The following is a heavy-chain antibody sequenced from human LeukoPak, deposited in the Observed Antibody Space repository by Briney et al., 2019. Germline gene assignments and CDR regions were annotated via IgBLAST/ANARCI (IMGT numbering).Heavy chain of an antibody. CDR1: GYSFTSYW. V-gene: IGHV5-51*01. CDR2: IYPGDSDT. D-gene: IGHD3-3*01. Sequence: GESLKIFCKGSGYSFTSYWIGWVRQMPGKGLEWMGIIYPGDSDTRYSPSFQGQVTISADKSISTAYLQWSSLKASDTAMYYCASLEYHYDFWSGYSSYYYYMDAWGKGTTVTVSS. CDR3: ASLEYHYDFWSGYSSYYYYMDA. J-gene: IGHJ6*03.